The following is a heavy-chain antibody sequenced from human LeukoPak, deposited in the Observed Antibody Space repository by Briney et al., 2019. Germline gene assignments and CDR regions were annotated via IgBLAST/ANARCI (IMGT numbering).Heavy chain of an antibody. CDR3: ARDNFHDFWSRYLDY. D-gene: IGHD3-3*01. Sequence: PGGSLRLSCAASGFTFSSYWMSWVRQAPGKGLEWVANIKQDGSEKYYVDSVKGRFTISRDNAKNSLYLQMNSLRAEDTAVYYCARDNFHDFWSRYLDYCGQGTLVTVSS. V-gene: IGHV3-7*01. J-gene: IGHJ4*02. CDR2: IKQDGSEK. CDR1: GFTFSSYW.